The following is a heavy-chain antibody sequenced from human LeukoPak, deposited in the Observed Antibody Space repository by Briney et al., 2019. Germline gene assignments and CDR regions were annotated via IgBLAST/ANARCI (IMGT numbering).Heavy chain of an antibody. CDR3: ASRGGSGSSGNWFDP. Sequence: SETLSLTCAVSGGSISSGGYSWSWIRQPPGKGLEWTGYIYHSGSTYYNPSLKSRVTISVDRSKNQFSLKLSSVTAADTAVYYCASRGGSGSSGNWFDPWGQGTLVTVSS. CDR2: IYHSGST. V-gene: IGHV4-30-2*01. CDR1: GGSISSGGYS. D-gene: IGHD3-10*01. J-gene: IGHJ5*02.